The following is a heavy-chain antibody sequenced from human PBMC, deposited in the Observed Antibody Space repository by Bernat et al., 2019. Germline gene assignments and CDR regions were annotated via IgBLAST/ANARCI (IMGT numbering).Heavy chain of an antibody. V-gene: IGHV3-33*01. D-gene: IGHD5-18*01. CDR1: GFTFSSYG. CDR2: IWYDGSNK. CDR3: ARVGRGYSYVDY. J-gene: IGHJ4*02. Sequence: QVQLVESGGGVVQPGRSLRLSCAASGFTFSSYGMHWVRQAPGKGLEWVAVIWYDGSNKYYADSVKGRFTISRDNAKNSLYLQMNSLRAEDTAMYYCARVGRGYSYVDYWGQGTLVTVSS.